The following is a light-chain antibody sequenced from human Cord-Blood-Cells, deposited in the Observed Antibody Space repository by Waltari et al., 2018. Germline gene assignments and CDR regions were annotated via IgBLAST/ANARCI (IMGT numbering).Light chain of an antibody. J-gene: IGLJ2*01. CDR2: GKN. V-gene: IGLV3-19*01. CDR3: NSRDSSVNHLV. CDR1: SLRSYY. Sequence: SSELTQDPAVSVALGQTVRITCQGDSLRSYYASWYQQKPGQAPVLVIYGKNNRPLGIPHRFSGSSSGNTASLTITGAQAEDEADYYCNSRDSSVNHLVFGGGTKLTVL.